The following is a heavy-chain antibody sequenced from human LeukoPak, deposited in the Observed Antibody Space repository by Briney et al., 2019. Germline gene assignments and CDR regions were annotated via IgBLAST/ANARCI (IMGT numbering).Heavy chain of an antibody. Sequence: GGSLRLSCAASGFTVSSNYMSWVRQAPGKGLEWVSVIYSGGSTYYADSVKGRFTISRDNSKNTLYLQMNSLRAEDAAVYYCTSSAGLFFDYWGQGTLVTVSS. CDR2: IYSGGST. CDR3: TSSAGLFFDY. CDR1: GFTVSSNY. D-gene: IGHD6-13*01. J-gene: IGHJ4*02. V-gene: IGHV3-53*01.